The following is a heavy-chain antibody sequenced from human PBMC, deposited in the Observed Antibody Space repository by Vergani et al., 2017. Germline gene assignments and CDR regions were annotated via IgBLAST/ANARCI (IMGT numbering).Heavy chain of an antibody. D-gene: IGHD1-26*01. CDR1: GFTFSTYA. J-gene: IGHJ5*02. Sequence: VQLLESGGSLKQPGGSVRLSCAASGFTFSTYAMHWVRQAPGKGLEWVAFIRYDGSNKYYADSVKGRFTISRDNSKNTLYLQMNSLRAQDTAVYYCAKEGVGATGLGFDPWGQGTLVTVSS. CDR3: AKEGVGATGLGFDP. V-gene: IGHV3-30*02. CDR2: IRYDGSNK.